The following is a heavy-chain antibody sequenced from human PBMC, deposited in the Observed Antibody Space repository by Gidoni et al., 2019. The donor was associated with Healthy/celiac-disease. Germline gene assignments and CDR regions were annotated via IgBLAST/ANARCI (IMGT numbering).Heavy chain of an antibody. J-gene: IGHJ4*02. D-gene: IGHD3-10*01. CDR1: GFTFSSYA. CDR2: ISSNGGST. Sequence: EVQLVESGEGLVQPGGSLRLSCAASGFTFSSYAMHWVRQAPGKGLEYVSAISSNGGSTYYADSVKGRFTISRDNSKNTLYLQMGSLRAEDMAVYYCARGRFGELRNWGQGTLVTVSS. V-gene: IGHV3-64*02. CDR3: ARGRFGELRN.